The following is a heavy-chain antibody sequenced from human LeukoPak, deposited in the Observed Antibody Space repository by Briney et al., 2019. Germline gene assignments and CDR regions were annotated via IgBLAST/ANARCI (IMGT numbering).Heavy chain of an antibody. V-gene: IGHV4-59*01. CDR2: IYYSGST. J-gene: IGHJ4*02. CDR3: ARETGGQVDY. CDR1: GGSISSYY. Sequence: SETLSLTCTVSGGSISSYYWSWIRQPPGKGLEWIGYIYYSGSTNYNPPLKSRATISADTSKNQFSLKLTSVTAADTAVYYCARETGGQVDYWGQGTLVTVSS. D-gene: IGHD4-23*01.